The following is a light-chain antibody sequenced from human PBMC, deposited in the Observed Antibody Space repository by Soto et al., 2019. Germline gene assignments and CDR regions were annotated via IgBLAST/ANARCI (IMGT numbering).Light chain of an antibody. CDR3: QKLNTYPLT. J-gene: IGKJ5*01. Sequence: IQMTQSPSSVSASVGDRVTMSCRASQGAGSWLAWYQQKPGKAPKLLISAASTLQSGVPPRFSGSGSGTEFTLTISSLQPEDFARYYCQKLNTYPLTFGQGTRLDIK. CDR1: QGAGSW. V-gene: IGKV1-12*01. CDR2: AAS.